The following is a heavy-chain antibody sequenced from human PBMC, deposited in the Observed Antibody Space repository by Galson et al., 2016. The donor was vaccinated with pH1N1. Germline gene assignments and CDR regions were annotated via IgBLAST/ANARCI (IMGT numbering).Heavy chain of an antibody. V-gene: IGHV4-59*01. CDR1: GDSINRNY. CDR2: IYCSGTT. Sequence: ETLSLTCTVSGDSINRNYWSWLRQPPGKGLEWIGYIYCSGTTSYNPSLKSRITISVDSSQGQFSLKLTSVTAADTAVYYCARGGGDLDSWGQGTLVTVSS. D-gene: IGHD2-21*02. J-gene: IGHJ4*02. CDR3: ARGGGDLDS.